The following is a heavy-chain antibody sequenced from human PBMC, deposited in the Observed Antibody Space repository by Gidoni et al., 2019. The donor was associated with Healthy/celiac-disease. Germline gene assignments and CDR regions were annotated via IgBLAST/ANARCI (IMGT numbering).Heavy chain of an antibody. CDR1: GFTFSSYW. CDR2: INSDGSST. D-gene: IGHD4-4*01. CDR3: ARATDFDY. V-gene: IGHV3-74*01. Sequence: EVQLVESGGGLVQPGGSRRSPCAASGFTFSSYWMHWVRQAQGKGLGWVSRINSDGSSTSYADSVKGRFTISRDNAKNTLYLQMNSLRAEDTAVYYCARATDFDYWGQGTLVTVSS. J-gene: IGHJ4*02.